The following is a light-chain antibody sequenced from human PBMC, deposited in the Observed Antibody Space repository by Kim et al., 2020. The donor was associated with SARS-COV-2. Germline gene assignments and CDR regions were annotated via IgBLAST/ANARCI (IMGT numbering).Light chain of an antibody. J-gene: IGLJ2*01. V-gene: IGLV3-1*01. Sequence: SYELTQPPSVSVSPGRRASIPCSGDALGSKYVCWYQQKPGQSPVLVIYQDTKRPSGIPERFSGSTSGNTATLTISGTQAMDEADYYCQAWDSSTHVVFGGGTRLTVL. CDR1: ALGSKY. CDR3: QAWDSSTHVV. CDR2: QDT.